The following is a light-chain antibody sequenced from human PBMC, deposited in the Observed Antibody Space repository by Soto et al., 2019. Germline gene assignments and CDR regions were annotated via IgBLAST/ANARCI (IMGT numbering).Light chain of an antibody. CDR1: SSDIGAHNF. Sequence: QSVLTQPASVSGSPGQAITVSCSGTSSDIGAHNFVSWYQQHPGKAPKLIIYEVINRPSGVSDRFSGSKSGNTASLTISGLQSEDEADYYCNSYKTSNNFVFGGGTKVTVL. J-gene: IGLJ2*01. CDR3: NSYKTSNNFV. V-gene: IGLV2-14*03. CDR2: EVI.